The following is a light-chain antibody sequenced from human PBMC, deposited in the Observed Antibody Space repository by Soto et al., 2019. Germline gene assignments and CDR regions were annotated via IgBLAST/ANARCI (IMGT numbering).Light chain of an antibody. CDR2: DAP. Sequence: EIVLTQSPGTLSLSPGERATLSCRASQSVRSSYLAWYQQKPGQAPRLLMYDAPSRATGIPDRFSGSGSGTDFTLTISRLEPGDFAVYYCQQFGTSPPTFGQGTKVEVK. CDR3: QQFGTSPPT. V-gene: IGKV3-20*01. J-gene: IGKJ1*01. CDR1: QSVRSSY.